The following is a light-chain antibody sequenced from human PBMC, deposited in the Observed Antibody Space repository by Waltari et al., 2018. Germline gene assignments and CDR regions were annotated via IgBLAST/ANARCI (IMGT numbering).Light chain of an antibody. CDR1: QSLGNS. CDR3: QHYNNWPPIT. V-gene: IGKV3-15*01. CDR2: GAS. J-gene: IGKJ5*01. Sequence: EIVMTQSPATLSVSPGDRATLSCRASQSLGNSLAWYQQKPGQAPRLLIYGASTRATGIPARFSGSGSGTEFILTISSLQSEDFAVYYCQHYNNWPPITFGQGTRLEIK.